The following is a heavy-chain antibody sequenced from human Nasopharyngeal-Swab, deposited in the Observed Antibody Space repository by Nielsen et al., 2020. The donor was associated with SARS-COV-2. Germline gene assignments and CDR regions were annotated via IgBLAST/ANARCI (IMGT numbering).Heavy chain of an antibody. CDR1: GYSISSGYY. Sequence: SETLSLTCTVSGYSISSGYYWSWIRQPPGKGLEWIGEINHRGSNNYNPSLKSRVTISVDTSKNQFSLKLSSVTAADTAVYYCARDSYYGSGSYIYYFDYWGQGTLVTVSS. V-gene: IGHV4-38-2*02. J-gene: IGHJ4*02. D-gene: IGHD3-10*01. CDR2: INHRGSN. CDR3: ARDSYYGSGSYIYYFDY.